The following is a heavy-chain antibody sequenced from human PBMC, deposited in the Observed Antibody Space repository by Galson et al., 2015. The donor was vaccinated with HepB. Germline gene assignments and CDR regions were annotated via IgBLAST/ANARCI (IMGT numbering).Heavy chain of an antibody. V-gene: IGHV3-53*01. CDR3: ARYLGGLYYYENWFDP. CDR1: GFTVSSKS. CDR2: IYGGDNA. Sequence: SLRLSCAASGFTVSSKSMSWVRQAPGKGLEWVSVIYGGDNAYYADSVKGRFTISRDNSKNTLYLPMNSLRAEDTAVYYCARYLGGLYYYENWFDPWGQGTLVTVSS. J-gene: IGHJ5*02. D-gene: IGHD3-22*01.